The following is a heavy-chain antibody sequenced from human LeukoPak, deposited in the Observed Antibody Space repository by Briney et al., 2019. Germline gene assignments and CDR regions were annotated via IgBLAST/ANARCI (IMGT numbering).Heavy chain of an antibody. Sequence: PSETLSLTCTVSGGSISSSSYYWGWIRQPPGKGLEWIGSIYYSGSTYYNPSLKSRVTISVDTSKNQFSLKLSSVTAADTAVYYCAREIRCSSTSCYSLYRWDGDYWGQGTLVTVSS. CDR3: AREIRCSSTSCYSLYRWDGDY. V-gene: IGHV4-39*07. CDR2: IYYSGST. J-gene: IGHJ4*02. D-gene: IGHD2-2*01. CDR1: GGSISSSSYY.